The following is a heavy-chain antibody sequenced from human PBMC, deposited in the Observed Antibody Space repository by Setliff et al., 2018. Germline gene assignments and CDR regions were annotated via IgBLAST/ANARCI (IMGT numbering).Heavy chain of an antibody. CDR2: IYTSGST. Sequence: PSETLSLTCSVSGGSISSGSDYWTWIRQPAGKGLEWIGHIYTSGSTNYNPSLKSRVTISVDTSKNQFSLKLSSVTAADTAVYYCARAISGWYSAHYYYMDVWGKGTVVTVSS. V-gene: IGHV4-61*09. D-gene: IGHD6-19*01. J-gene: IGHJ6*03. CDR3: ARAISGWYSAHYYYMDV. CDR1: GGSISSGSDY.